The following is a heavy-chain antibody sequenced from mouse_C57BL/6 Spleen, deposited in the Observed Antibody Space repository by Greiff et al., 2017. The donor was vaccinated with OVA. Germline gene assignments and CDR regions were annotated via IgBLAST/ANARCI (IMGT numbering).Heavy chain of an antibody. CDR2: ITPSSGYT. Sequence: QVQLQQSGAELARPGASVKMSCKASGYTFTSYTMHWVKQRPGQGLEWIGYITPSSGYTKYNQKFKDKATLTADKSSSTAYMQLSSLTSEDAAVYYCARSEDYGSSYVWFAYGGQGTLVTVSA. CDR3: ARSEDYGSSYVWFAY. CDR1: GYTFTSYT. V-gene: IGHV1-4*01. D-gene: IGHD1-1*01. J-gene: IGHJ3*01.